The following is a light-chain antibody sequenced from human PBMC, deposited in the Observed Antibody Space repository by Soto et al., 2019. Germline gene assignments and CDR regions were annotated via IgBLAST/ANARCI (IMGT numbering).Light chain of an antibody. J-gene: IGKJ2*01. CDR2: AAS. CDR3: QQYSNWPPYT. Sequence: EIVMTQSPATLSVSPGERATLSCRASQSVSSKLAWYQQKPGQAPRLLIYAASTRATGIPARFSGSGSGTDFTLTITSLHSEDFAVYYCQQYSNWPPYTFGQGTKLEIK. CDR1: QSVSSK. V-gene: IGKV3-15*01.